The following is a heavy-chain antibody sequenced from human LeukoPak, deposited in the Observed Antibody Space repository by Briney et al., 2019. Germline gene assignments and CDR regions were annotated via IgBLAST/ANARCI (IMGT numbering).Heavy chain of an antibody. D-gene: IGHD6-19*01. Sequence: GGSLRLSCAASGFTFSSYAMSWVRQAPGKGLEWVSVIYSGGSTYYADSVKGRFTISRDNSKNTLYLQMNSLRAEDTAVYYCARDGLAGMFDYWGQGTLVTVSS. CDR3: ARDGLAGMFDY. V-gene: IGHV3-66*01. CDR1: GFTFSSYA. J-gene: IGHJ4*02. CDR2: IYSGGST.